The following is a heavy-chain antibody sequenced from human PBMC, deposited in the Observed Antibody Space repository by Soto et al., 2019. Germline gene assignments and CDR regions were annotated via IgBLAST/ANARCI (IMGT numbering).Heavy chain of an antibody. J-gene: IGHJ4*02. Sequence: SETLSLTCTVSGGSISSYYWSWIRQPPGKGLEWIGYIYYSGSTNYNPSLKSRVTISVDTSKNQFSLKLSSVTAADTAVYYCGSYYYDRSGYYYITDWGQGTLVTVSS. CDR2: IYYSGST. CDR3: GSYYYDRSGYYYITD. D-gene: IGHD3-22*01. CDR1: GGSISSYY. V-gene: IGHV4-59*01.